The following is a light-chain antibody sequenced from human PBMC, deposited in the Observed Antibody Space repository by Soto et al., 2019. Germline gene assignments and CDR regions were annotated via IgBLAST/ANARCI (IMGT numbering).Light chain of an antibody. V-gene: IGKV3-20*01. CDR2: GAS. CDR3: QQYGSSPWT. CDR1: QYVSSSY. J-gene: IGKJ1*01. Sequence: EIVLTQSPGTLSLSPGERATLSCRASQYVSSSYLAWYQQKPDQAPRLLLYGASSRATGIPDRFSGSGSGTDFTLTISRLDPEDFVMYYCQQYGSSPWTFGQGTKV.